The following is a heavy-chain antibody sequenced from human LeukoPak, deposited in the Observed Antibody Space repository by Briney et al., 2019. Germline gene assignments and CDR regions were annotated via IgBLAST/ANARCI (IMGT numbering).Heavy chain of an antibody. CDR2: INPNSGGT. Sequence: GASVKVSCKASGYTFTGYYTHWVRQAPGQGLEWMGWINPNSGGTNYAQKFQGRVTMTRDTSISTAYMELSRLRSDDTAVYYCARDLSVGATGNSFDPWGQGTLVTVSS. V-gene: IGHV1-2*02. D-gene: IGHD1-26*01. J-gene: IGHJ5*02. CDR1: GYTFTGYY. CDR3: ARDLSVGATGNSFDP.